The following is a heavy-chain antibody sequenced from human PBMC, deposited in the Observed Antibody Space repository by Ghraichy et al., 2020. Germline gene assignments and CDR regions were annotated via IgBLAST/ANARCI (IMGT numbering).Heavy chain of an antibody. CDR1: GFTFSSYA. Sequence: GGSLRLSCAASGFTFSSYAMSWVRQAPGKGLEWVSAISGSGGSTYYADSVKGRFTISRDNSKNTLYLQMNSLRAEDTAVYYCAKNVGSSSWSTRALDYWGQGTLVTVSS. D-gene: IGHD6-13*01. J-gene: IGHJ4*02. V-gene: IGHV3-23*01. CDR3: AKNVGSSSWSTRALDY. CDR2: ISGSGGST.